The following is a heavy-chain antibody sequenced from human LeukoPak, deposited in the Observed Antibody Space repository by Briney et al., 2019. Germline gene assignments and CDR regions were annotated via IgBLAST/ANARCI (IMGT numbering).Heavy chain of an antibody. CDR2: IYSGGST. CDR3: ARETSDFGPPYYYYMDV. CDR1: GFTVGSNY. Sequence: PGGSLRLSWAASGFTVGSNYMSWVRQAPGKGLEWVSVIYSGGSTYYADSVKGRFTISRDNSKNTLYLQMNSLRAEDTAVYYCARETSDFGPPYYYYMDVWGKGTTVTVSS. V-gene: IGHV3-53*01. D-gene: IGHD3-3*01. J-gene: IGHJ6*03.